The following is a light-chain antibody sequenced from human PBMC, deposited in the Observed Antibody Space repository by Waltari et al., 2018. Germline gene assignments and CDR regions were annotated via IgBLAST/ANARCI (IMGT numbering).Light chain of an antibody. V-gene: IGKV1-5*01. CDR1: QNMNSY. CDR3: HRYDSFPNT. Sequence: DIQMTQSPSTLSASVGDRVSITCRASQNMNSYLAWYQQKPGKAPKLLIYGASSLESGVPLRFSGTASGTEFPLTISSLQPDDFATYYCHRYDSFPNTFGQGTK. CDR2: GAS. J-gene: IGKJ2*01.